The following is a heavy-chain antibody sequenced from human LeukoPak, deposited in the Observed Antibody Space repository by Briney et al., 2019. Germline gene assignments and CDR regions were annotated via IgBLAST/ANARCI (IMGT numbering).Heavy chain of an antibody. J-gene: IGHJ4*02. D-gene: IGHD5-18*01. CDR1: GGSIISAAYH. CDR3: AREIYSSVEF. Sequence: SETLSLTCTVSGGSIISAAYHWGWIRQPPGKGLEWIGSVHYSGTTYYNPSLKSQLAISVDTFRNQFSLELDSVTAADTAVYHCAREIYSSVEFWGQGSLVTVSS. V-gene: IGHV4-39*02. CDR2: VHYSGTT.